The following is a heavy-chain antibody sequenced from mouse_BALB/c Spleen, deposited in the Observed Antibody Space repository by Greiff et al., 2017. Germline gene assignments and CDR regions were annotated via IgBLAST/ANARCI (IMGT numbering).Heavy chain of an antibody. D-gene: IGHD2-14*01. V-gene: IGHV5-17*02. CDR3: ARYYRYDVSYAMDY. Sequence: EVMLVESGGGLVRPGGSRKISCEASGFAFSSFGMNWVRQTPGKGLEWVAYISSGSSTIYYADNVKGRFTLSRDNPKSTLFMQMTSLRSEDTAMYYCARYYRYDVSYAMDYWGQGTSLTVSS. J-gene: IGHJ4*01. CDR2: ISSGSSTI. CDR1: GFAFSSFG.